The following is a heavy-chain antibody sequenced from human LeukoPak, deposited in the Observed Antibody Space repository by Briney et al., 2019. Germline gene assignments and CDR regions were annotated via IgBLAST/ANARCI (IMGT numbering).Heavy chain of an antibody. D-gene: IGHD2-2*01. CDR2: ISGSSSTI. J-gene: IGHJ6*02. V-gene: IGHV3-48*03. Sequence: PGGSVPLSCAACGFIFSSYEMNWLRQAGGKGLEWVSYISGSSSTIYYADSVKGRFTISRDNSKNTLYLQMNSLRPEDTAVYYCAKRPDGYSYGMYVWGQGTTVTVSS. CDR3: AKRPDGYSYGMYV. CDR1: GFIFSSYE.